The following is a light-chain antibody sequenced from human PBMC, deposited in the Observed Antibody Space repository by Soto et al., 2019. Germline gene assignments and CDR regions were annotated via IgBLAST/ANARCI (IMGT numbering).Light chain of an antibody. CDR1: QSISSY. Sequence: DIQMTQSPSSLSASVGDRVTITCRASQSISSYLNWYQQKPGKAPKLLIYAASSLQSEVPSRSSGSGSGTDFTLTISSLQPEDFASYYCQQSYSTPRTFGQGTKLEIK. CDR2: AAS. V-gene: IGKV1-39*01. CDR3: QQSYSTPRT. J-gene: IGKJ2*01.